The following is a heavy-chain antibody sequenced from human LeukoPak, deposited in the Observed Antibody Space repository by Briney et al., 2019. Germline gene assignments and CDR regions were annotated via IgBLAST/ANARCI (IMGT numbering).Heavy chain of an antibody. V-gene: IGHV3-7*01. CDR2: INPDGSGK. J-gene: IGHJ4*02. CDR1: GFTFNSYW. CDR3: ASNQGDY. Sequence: GGSLRLSCAASGFTFNSYWMIWVRQAPGKGLEWVANINPDGSGKYYVDSVKGRFTISRDNAKKALYLQMYSLRAEDTAVYYCASNQGDYWGQGTLVTVSS.